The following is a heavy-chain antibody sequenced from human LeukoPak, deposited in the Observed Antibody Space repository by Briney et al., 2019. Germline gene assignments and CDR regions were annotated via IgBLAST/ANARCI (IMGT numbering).Heavy chain of an antibody. CDR3: AREAGSADH. CDR2: ISASSGTI. Sequence: GSLRLSCSASGFAFSSYGMNWVRQAPGKGLEWVSYISASSGTIFYADSVKGRFTVSRDNAKNSLYLQMNSLRAEDTGVYYCAREAGSADHWGQGTLVTVSS. V-gene: IGHV3-48*01. CDR1: GFAFSSYG. J-gene: IGHJ4*02. D-gene: IGHD6-25*01.